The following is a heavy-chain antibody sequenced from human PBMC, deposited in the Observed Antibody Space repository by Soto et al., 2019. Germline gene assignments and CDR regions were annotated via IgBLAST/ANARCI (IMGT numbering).Heavy chain of an antibody. CDR2: ISYDGSNK. D-gene: IGHD2-2*01. Sequence: PVGSLRLSCAASGFTFSSYVMHWVRQAPGKGLEWVAVISYDGSNKYYADSVKGRFTISRDNSKHTLYLQMNSLRPEDTAVYYCAKDLEGYCTTTSWYTYFGLDVWGQGTTVTVSS. J-gene: IGHJ6*02. CDR1: GFTFSSYV. CDR3: AKDLEGYCTTTSWYTYFGLDV. V-gene: IGHV3-30*18.